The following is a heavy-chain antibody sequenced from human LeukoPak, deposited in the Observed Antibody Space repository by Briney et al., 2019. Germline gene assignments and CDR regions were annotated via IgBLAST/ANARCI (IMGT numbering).Heavy chain of an antibody. D-gene: IGHD3-22*01. CDR1: GFTFSSYG. CDR3: ARENGSSGETDAFDI. V-gene: IGHV3-33*01. J-gene: IGHJ3*02. CDR2: IWYDGSNK. Sequence: PGGSLRLSCAASGFTFSSYGMHWVRQAPGKGLEWVAVIWYDGSNKYYADSVKGRFTISRDNAKNSLYLQMNSLRAEDTAVYYCARENGSSGETDAFDIWGQGTMVTVSS.